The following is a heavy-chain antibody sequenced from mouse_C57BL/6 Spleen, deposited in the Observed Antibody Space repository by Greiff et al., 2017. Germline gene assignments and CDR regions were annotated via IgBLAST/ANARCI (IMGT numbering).Heavy chain of an antibody. V-gene: IGHV6-6*01. CDR1: GFTFSDAW. CDR2: IRNKANNHAT. CDR3: TSPLLRYPPWYFDV. Sequence: EVKVVESGGGLVQPGGSMKLSCAASGFTFSDAWMDWVRQSPEKGLEWVAEIRNKANNHATYYAESVKGRFTISRDDSKSSVYLQMNSLRAEDTGIYYCTSPLLRYPPWYFDVWGTGTTVTVSS. J-gene: IGHJ1*03. D-gene: IGHD1-1*01.